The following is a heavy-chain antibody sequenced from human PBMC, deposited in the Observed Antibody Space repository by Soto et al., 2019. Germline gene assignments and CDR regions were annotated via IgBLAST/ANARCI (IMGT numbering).Heavy chain of an antibody. CDR2: ISAYNGNT. CDR3: ARSDYYDSSGYSPFDH. D-gene: IGHD3-22*01. CDR1: GYTFTSYG. Sequence: ASVKVSCKASGYTFTSYGISWVRQAPGQGLEWMGWISAYNGNTNYAQKLQGRVTMTTDTSTSTAYMELRSLRSDDTAVYYCARSDYYDSSGYSPFDHWGQGTLVTVSS. V-gene: IGHV1-18*04. J-gene: IGHJ4*02.